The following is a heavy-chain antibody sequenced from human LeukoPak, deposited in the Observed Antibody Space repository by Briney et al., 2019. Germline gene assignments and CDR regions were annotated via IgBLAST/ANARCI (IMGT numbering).Heavy chain of an antibody. V-gene: IGHV3-23*01. J-gene: IGHJ6*04. CDR1: GFTFSSYA. CDR2: ISGSGGST. D-gene: IGHD3-3*01. Sequence: QPGGSLRLSCAASGFTFSSYAMSWVRQAPGKGLECVSAISGSGGSTYYADSVKGRFTISRDNAENSLHLQMNSLRAEDTAVYYCVRESAFWRGQGIGRPLDVWGKGTTVTVSS. CDR3: VRESAFWRGQGIGRPLDV.